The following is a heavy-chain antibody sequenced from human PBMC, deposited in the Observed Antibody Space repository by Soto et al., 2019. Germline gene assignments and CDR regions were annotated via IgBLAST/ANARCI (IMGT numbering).Heavy chain of an antibody. J-gene: IGHJ4*02. CDR3: ARASASSKLRGVVIN. CDR2: IYHSGNT. Sequence: QVQLQESGPGLVKPSGTLSLTCALSGASIITDNWWSWVRQPPGKEMEWIGEIYHSGNTNFNPSVKSRFTISVDTSKNQFSLTVSSVTAADTAISYCARASASSKLRGVVINWGQGTLVTVSS. V-gene: IGHV4-4*02. CDR1: GASIITDNW. D-gene: IGHD3-10*01.